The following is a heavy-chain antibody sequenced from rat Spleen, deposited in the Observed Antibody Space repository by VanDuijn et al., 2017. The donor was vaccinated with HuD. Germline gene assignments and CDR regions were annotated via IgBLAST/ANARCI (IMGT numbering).Heavy chain of an antibody. CDR1: GYSISSAYR. CDR2: INSAGST. V-gene: IGHV3-3*01. J-gene: IGHJ4*01. D-gene: IGHD1-4*01. CDR3: ARSRGGYVMDA. Sequence: VQLQESGPGLVKPSQSLSLTCSVTGYSISSAYRWNWIRKFPGNRLEWMGYINSAGSTNYNPSLKSRISITRDTSRNQFFLQVNSVSSEDTATYYCARSRGGYVMDAWGQGASVTVSS.